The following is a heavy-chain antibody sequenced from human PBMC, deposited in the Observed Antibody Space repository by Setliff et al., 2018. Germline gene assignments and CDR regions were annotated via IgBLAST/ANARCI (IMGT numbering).Heavy chain of an antibody. V-gene: IGHV4-59*01. CDR1: GGSINNYY. CDR2: IDTSGST. J-gene: IGHJ3*01. CDR3: ARDHRYFYDTSGYFYDKGRSAFDV. D-gene: IGHD3-22*01. Sequence: PSETLSLTCTVSGGSINNYYWSWIRQSPGKGLEWIGYIDTSGSTDYNPSLKRRVTISVDTSKNQFSLKLSSVTAADTALYYCARDHRYFYDTSGYFYDKGRSAFDVWGQGTMVTVSS.